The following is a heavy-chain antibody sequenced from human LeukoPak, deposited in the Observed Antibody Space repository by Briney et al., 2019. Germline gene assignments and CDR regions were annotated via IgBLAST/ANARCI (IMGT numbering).Heavy chain of an antibody. J-gene: IGHJ6*03. D-gene: IGHD5-18*01. V-gene: IGHV4-59*01. CDR3: ARTTEGGYTYGYFYYYYMDV. Sequence: AETLSLTCTVSGGPISSYYWSWIRQLPGKGLEWIGYIYYSGSTNYNPSLKSRVTISVDTSKNQFSLKLSSVTAADTAVYYCARTTEGGYTYGYFYYYYMDVWGKGTTVTISS. CDR2: IYYSGST. CDR1: GGPISSYY.